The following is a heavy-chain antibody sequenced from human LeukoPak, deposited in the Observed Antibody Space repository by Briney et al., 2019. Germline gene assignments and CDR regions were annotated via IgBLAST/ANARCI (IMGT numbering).Heavy chain of an antibody. Sequence: ASVKVSCKASGYTFTSYGISWVRQAPGQGLEWMGWISAYNGNTNYAQKLQGRVTMTTDTSTSTAYMELRSLRSDDTAVYYCARDLGYYYGSGSYSEFDYWGQGTLVTVSS. CDR3: ARDLGYYYGSGSYSEFDY. CDR2: ISAYNGNT. V-gene: IGHV1-18*04. CDR1: GYTFTSYG. D-gene: IGHD3-10*01. J-gene: IGHJ4*02.